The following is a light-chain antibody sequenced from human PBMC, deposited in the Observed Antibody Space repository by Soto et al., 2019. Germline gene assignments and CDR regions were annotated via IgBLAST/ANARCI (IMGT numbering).Light chain of an antibody. CDR2: RAS. Sequence: EIVMTQSPATLSVSPGERATLSCRASQSVSSKLAWYQQKPGQAPRLLIYRASTRATDIPARFSGSGSGTEFTLTISSLQSEDFAVYYCQQYNSYPYSFGQGTKLEIK. V-gene: IGKV3-15*01. CDR1: QSVSSK. CDR3: QQYNSYPYS. J-gene: IGKJ2*03.